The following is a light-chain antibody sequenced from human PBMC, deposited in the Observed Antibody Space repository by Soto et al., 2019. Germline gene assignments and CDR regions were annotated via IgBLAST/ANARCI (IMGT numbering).Light chain of an antibody. CDR2: GAS. J-gene: IGKJ1*01. CDR3: QQYGGSWT. V-gene: IGKV3-20*01. Sequence: EIVLTQSPGTLSLSPGERATLSCRASQSVSSSYLAWYQQKPGQAPRLLIYGASSRDTGIPDRFSGSGSGTDFTLTISRLEPEDFAVYYCQQYGGSWTFGQGTKVEIK. CDR1: QSVSSSY.